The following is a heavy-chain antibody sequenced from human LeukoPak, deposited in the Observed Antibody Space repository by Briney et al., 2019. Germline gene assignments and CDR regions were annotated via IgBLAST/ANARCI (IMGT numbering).Heavy chain of an antibody. Sequence: GGSLRLSCAASGFTFSSYGMHWVRQAPGKGLEWVAVIWYDGSNKYYADSVKGRFTISRDNSKNTLYLQMNGLRAEDTAVYYCARDLGITCLDYWGQGTLVTVSS. D-gene: IGHD3-16*01. J-gene: IGHJ4*02. CDR1: GFTFSSYG. CDR3: ARDLGITCLDY. CDR2: IWYDGSNK. V-gene: IGHV3-33*01.